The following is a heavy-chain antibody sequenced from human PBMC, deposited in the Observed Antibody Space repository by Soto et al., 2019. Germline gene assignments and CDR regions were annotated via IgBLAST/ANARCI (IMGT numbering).Heavy chain of an antibody. V-gene: IGHV4-59*01. J-gene: IGHJ6*02. Sequence: QVQLQESGPGLVKPSETLSLTCTVSGGSISSYYWSWIRQPPGKGLEWIGYIYYSGSTNYNPSLKSRVTISVDTSKNQFSLKLGSVTAADTAVYYCARVGRDSSGYYYVPYYYGMDVWGQGTTVTVSS. CDR3: ARVGRDSSGYYYVPYYYGMDV. CDR2: IYYSGST. CDR1: GGSISSYY. D-gene: IGHD3-22*01.